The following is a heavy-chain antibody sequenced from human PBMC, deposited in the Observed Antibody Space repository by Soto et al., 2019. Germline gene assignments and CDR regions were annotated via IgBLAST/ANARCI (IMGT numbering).Heavy chain of an antibody. CDR1: GYSISSSNW. J-gene: IGHJ5*02. D-gene: IGHD6-13*01. V-gene: IGHV4-28*03. CDR3: ARGSSWYRDNGFDP. CDR2: IYYSGST. Sequence: SETLSLTCAVSGYSISSSNWWGWIRQPPGKGLEWIGYIYYSGSTYYNPSLKSRVTMSVDTSKNQFSLKLSSVTAVDTAVYYCARGSSWYRDNGFDPWGQGTQVTVSS.